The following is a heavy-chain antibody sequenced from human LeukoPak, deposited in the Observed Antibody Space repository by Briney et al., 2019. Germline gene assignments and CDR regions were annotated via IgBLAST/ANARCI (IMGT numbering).Heavy chain of an antibody. CDR3: AGHRRHYDILTGYYAGHFDI. CDR2: MSYIGST. D-gene: IGHD3-9*01. CDR1: GGSISSTTYY. J-gene: IGHJ3*02. Sequence: SETLSLTCSVSGGSISSTTYYWGWIRQPPGKGLEWIGSMSYIGSTYYNPSLKSRVTISVHMSKNHFSLKLSSVTAADTAVYYCAGHRRHYDILTGYYAGHFDIWGQGTMVTVSS. V-gene: IGHV4-39*01.